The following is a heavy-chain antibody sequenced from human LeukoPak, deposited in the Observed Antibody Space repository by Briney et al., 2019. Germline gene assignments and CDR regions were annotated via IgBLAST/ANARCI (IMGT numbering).Heavy chain of an antibody. J-gene: IGHJ4*02. CDR1: GYTFTSYY. CDR2: INPNSGGT. Sequence: ASVKLSCKASGYTFTSYYMHWVRQAPGQGLEWMGWINPNSGGTNYAQTFQGRVTMTRDTSISTAYMELSRLRSDDTAVYYCARDQTDFDYWGQGTLVTVSS. V-gene: IGHV1-2*02. CDR3: ARDQTDFDY.